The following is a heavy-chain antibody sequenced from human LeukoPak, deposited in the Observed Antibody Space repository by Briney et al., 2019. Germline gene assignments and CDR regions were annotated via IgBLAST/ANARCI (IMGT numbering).Heavy chain of an antibody. CDR3: AVGEMVSGSSQYYYYYMDV. CDR2: IIPIFGTA. V-gene: IGHV1-69*13. D-gene: IGHD3-10*01. Sequence: SVKVSCKASGGTFSSYAISWVRQAPGQGLEWMGGIIPIFGTANYAQKFQGRVTITADESTSTAYMELSSLRSEDTAVYYCAVGEMVSGSSQYYYYYMDVWGKGTTVTVS. CDR1: GGTFSSYA. J-gene: IGHJ6*03.